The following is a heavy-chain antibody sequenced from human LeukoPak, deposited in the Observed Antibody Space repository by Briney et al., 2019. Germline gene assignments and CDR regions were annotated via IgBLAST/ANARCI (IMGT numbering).Heavy chain of an antibody. V-gene: IGHV3-53*01. J-gene: IGHJ3*02. D-gene: IGHD5-18*01. Sequence: AGGSLRLSCAASGFTFSSYEMNWVRQAPGKGLEWVSVIYSGGSTYYADSVKGRFTISRDNSKNTLHLQMNSLRAEDTAVYYCARDRRIQLWVDAFDIWGQGTMVTVSS. CDR1: GFTFSSYE. CDR2: IYSGGST. CDR3: ARDRRIQLWVDAFDI.